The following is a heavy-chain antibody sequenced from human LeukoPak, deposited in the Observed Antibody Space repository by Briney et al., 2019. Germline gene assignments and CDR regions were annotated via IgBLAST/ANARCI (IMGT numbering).Heavy chain of an antibody. J-gene: IGHJ4*02. CDR1: GFTVSSTY. V-gene: IGHV3-66*01. CDR3: GRGHRFCSRGNCNSPVDY. Sequence: GGSLRLSCAASGFTVSSTYMSWVRQAPGKGLEWVSVIYSGGTTYYADSVKGRFTISRDNSKNTLYLQVNSLRAEDTAVYYCGRGHRFCSRGNCNSPVDYWGQGTLVTVSS. CDR2: IYSGGTT. D-gene: IGHD2-15*01.